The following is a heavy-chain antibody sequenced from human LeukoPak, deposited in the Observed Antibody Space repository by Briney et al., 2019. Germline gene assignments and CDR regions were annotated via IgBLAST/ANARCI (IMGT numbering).Heavy chain of an antibody. CDR2: ISGSGGST. CDR3: ARLTSGYSIFDY. Sequence: GGSLRLSCAASGLTFSSFAMSWVRQAPGRGLEWVSVISGSGGSTYYADSVRGRFTISRDNSKNTLYLQMNSLRAEDTAVYYCARLTSGYSIFDYWGQGTLVTASS. V-gene: IGHV3-23*01. D-gene: IGHD5-18*01. CDR1: GLTFSSFA. J-gene: IGHJ4*02.